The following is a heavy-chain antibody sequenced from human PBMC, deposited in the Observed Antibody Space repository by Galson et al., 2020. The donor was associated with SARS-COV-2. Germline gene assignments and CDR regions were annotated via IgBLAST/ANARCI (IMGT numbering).Heavy chain of an antibody. J-gene: IGHJ4*02. CDR3: ARDYYDSNGYGFGLDY. V-gene: IGHV3-30*15. CDR2: ISYDGRNR. CDR1: GFNFSTYA. Sequence: GESLKISCVASGFNFSTYAMHWVHQAPGKGLEWVAVISYDGRNRHYADSVKGRFTISRDNSKNTLFLQMSSLRAEDTAMYYCARDYYDSNGYGFGLDYWGQGTLVTVSS. D-gene: IGHD3-22*01.